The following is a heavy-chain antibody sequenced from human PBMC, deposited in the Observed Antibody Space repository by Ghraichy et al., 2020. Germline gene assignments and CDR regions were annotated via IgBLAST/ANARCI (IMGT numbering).Heavy chain of an antibody. D-gene: IGHD6-19*01. Sequence: SETLSLTCTVSGGSISSSSYYWGWIRQPPGKGLEWIGSIYYSGSTYYNPSLKSRVTISVDTSKNQFSLKLSSVTAADTAVYYCARHDVQVAGKGIGYWGQGTLVTVSS. CDR3: ARHDVQVAGKGIGY. CDR2: IYYSGST. J-gene: IGHJ4*02. V-gene: IGHV4-39*01. CDR1: GGSISSSSYY.